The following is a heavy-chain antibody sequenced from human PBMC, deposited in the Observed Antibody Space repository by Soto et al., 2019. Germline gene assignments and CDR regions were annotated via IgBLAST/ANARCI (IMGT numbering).Heavy chain of an antibody. J-gene: IGHJ6*02. CDR3: ARGNYYYGMDV. CDR1: GITFTSYE. V-gene: IGHV3-48*03. Sequence: GGSLRLSCADSGITFTSYEMNWVRQAPGKGLEWISSITNTGTATHYADSVKGRFTISRDNAKTSVYLQMNSLRAEDKAVYYCARGNYYYGMDVWAKGXRSPSP. CDR2: ITNTGTAT.